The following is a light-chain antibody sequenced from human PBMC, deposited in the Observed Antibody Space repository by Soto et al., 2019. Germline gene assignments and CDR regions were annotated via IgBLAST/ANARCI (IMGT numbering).Light chain of an antibody. CDR3: TSYTTSSTLGV. V-gene: IGLV2-14*01. CDR1: SSDVGSYNY. J-gene: IGLJ3*02. Sequence: QSALTQPASVSGSPGQSITISCTGTSSDVGSYNYVSWYQQHPGKAPKLMIYEVSNWPSGVSNRFSGSKSGNTASLTISGLQAEDEAYYYCTSYTTSSTLGVFGGGTKLTVL. CDR2: EVS.